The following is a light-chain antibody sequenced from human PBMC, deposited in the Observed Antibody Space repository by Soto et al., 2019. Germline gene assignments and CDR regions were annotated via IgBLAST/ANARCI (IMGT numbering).Light chain of an antibody. Sequence: EIVWSQSPGTLYLSPGERATLSCRASQTLSNSFIAWYQQKPGQAPRLLIYDTSSRATGVPDRYSASGSGTDFTLTISRLEPEDFAVFFCQQYGTSEIIFGQGTRLEIK. CDR3: QQYGTSEII. V-gene: IGKV3-20*01. CDR1: QTLSNSF. J-gene: IGKJ5*01. CDR2: DTS.